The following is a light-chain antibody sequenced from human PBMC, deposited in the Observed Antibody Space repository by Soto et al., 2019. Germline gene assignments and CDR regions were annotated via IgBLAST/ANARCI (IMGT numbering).Light chain of an antibody. CDR3: SSYPTSSTLV. CDR2: DVT. CDR1: SSDIGGYNF. Sequence: QSALTQPASVSGSPGQSITISCTGTSSDIGGYNFVSWYQQHPGKAPKLMIYDVTNRPPGLSDRFSGSKSGNTASLTISGLQAEDEADYYCSSYPTSSTLVFGGGTQLTVL. V-gene: IGLV2-14*03. J-gene: IGLJ3*02.